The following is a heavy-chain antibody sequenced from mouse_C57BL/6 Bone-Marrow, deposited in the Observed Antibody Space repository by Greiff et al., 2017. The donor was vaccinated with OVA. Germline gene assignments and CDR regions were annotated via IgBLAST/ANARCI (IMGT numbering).Heavy chain of an antibody. D-gene: IGHD2-1*01. V-gene: IGHV1-50*01. J-gene: IGHJ4*01. CDR1: GYTFTSYW. CDR2: IDPSDSYT. Sequence: QVQLQQPGAELVKPGASVKLSCKASGYTFTSYWMQWVKQRPGQGLEWIGEIDPSDSYTNYNQKFKGKATLTVDKSSSTAYMQLSSLTSEDSAVYYWARHYGNYGGDAMNYWGRGTSVTVSS. CDR3: ARHYGNYGGDAMNY.